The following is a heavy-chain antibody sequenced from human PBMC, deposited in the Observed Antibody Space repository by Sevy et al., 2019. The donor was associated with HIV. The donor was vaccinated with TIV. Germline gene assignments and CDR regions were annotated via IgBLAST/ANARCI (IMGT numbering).Heavy chain of an antibody. Sequence: SETLSLTCTVSGGSISSSSYYWGWIRQPPGKGLEWIGSIYYSGSTYYNPSLKSRVTISVDTSKNQFSLKLSSVTAADTAVYYCASREIGGSYPAPPDYRGQGTLVTVSS. CDR3: ASREIGGSYPAPPDY. J-gene: IGHJ4*02. V-gene: IGHV4-39*01. CDR2: IYYSGST. D-gene: IGHD1-26*01. CDR1: GGSISSSSYY.